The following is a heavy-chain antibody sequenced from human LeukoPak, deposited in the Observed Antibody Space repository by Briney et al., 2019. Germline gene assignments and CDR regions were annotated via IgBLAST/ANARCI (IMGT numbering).Heavy chain of an antibody. CDR3: AREGSGGSDPIDY. CDR1: GYTFTTYG. V-gene: IGHV1-18*01. CDR2: ISTDNGNT. D-gene: IGHD3-10*01. Sequence: GASVKVSCKASGYTFTTYGISWVRQAPGQGLEWMGWISTDNGNTDYAHKLQGRVTMTTDTSTSTAYMELRSLRSDDTAVYYCAREGSGGSDPIDYWDQGTLVTVSS. J-gene: IGHJ4*02.